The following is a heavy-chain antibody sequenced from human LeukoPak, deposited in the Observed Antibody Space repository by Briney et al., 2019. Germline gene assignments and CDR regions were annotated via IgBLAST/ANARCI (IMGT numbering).Heavy chain of an antibody. CDR3: AKGSDYVWGSYRYRDYFDY. Sequence: GRSLRLSCAASGFTFDDYAMHWVRQAPGKGLEWVSGFSWNSGSIGYADSVKGRFTISRDNAKNSLYLQMNSLRAEDTALYYCAKGSDYVWGSYRYRDYFDYWGQGTLVTVSS. D-gene: IGHD3-16*02. CDR2: FSWNSGSI. V-gene: IGHV3-9*01. CDR1: GFTFDDYA. J-gene: IGHJ4*02.